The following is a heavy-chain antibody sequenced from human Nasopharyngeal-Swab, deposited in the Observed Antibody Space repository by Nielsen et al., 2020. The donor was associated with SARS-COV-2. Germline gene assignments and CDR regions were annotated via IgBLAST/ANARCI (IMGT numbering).Heavy chain of an antibody. V-gene: IGHV5-51*01. CDR2: IYPGDSDT. D-gene: IGHD6-19*01. J-gene: IGHJ6*03. Sequence: GGSLRLSCKRPGYSFTSYWIGGVRQMHGKGLEWLGIIYPGDSDTRYSPTFQGQVTISADKSISTAYLQWSGLKASDTAMYYCARHSSGWYRVWDYWYYMDVWGKGTTVTVSS. CDR3: ARHSSGWYRVWDYWYYMDV. CDR1: GYSFTSYW.